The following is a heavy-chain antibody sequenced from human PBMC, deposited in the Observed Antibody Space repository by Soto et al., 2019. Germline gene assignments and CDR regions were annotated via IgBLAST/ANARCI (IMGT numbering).Heavy chain of an antibody. J-gene: IGHJ6*02. Sequence: GESLKISCEGSGYSFTRYWIRWERQMPGKGLEWMGRIDPSDSYTNYSPSFQGHVTISADKSISTAYLQWSSLKASDTAMYYCARHGVGGAARPEGYYYYGMDVWGQGTTVTVSS. CDR2: IDPSDSYT. CDR1: GYSFTRYW. V-gene: IGHV5-10-1*01. D-gene: IGHD6-6*01. CDR3: ARHGVGGAARPEGYYYYGMDV.